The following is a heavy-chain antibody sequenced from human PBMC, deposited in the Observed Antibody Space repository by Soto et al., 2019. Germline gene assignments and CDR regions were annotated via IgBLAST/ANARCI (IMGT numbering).Heavy chain of an antibody. CDR2: MSGSSITT. CDR3: AKNQERELPRVIDF. CDR1: VLTFSNYA. D-gene: IGHD1-7*01. Sequence: GSLRLSCATSVLTFSNYAMSWVRQAPGGGLEWVSSMSGSSITTYYADSVRGRFTISRDRSKNTLYLQMSSLRAEDTALYYCAKNQERELPRVIDFWGQGTLVTVSS. V-gene: IGHV3-23*01. J-gene: IGHJ4*02.